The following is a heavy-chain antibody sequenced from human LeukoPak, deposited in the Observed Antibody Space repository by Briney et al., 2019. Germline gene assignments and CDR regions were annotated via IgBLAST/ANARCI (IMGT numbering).Heavy chain of an antibody. CDR1: GFTFNTNA. D-gene: IGHD5-12*01. CDR3: AKCGNSGCHLIDY. Sequence: GESLRLSCPASGFTFNTNAMSWVRQAPGKVMEWVSAISGRTAGTYYADSVKGRFTISRDNSKSTLYLQMDSLRAEDTAVYYCAKCGNSGCHLIDYWGQGTLVTVSS. J-gene: IGHJ4*02. CDR2: ISGRTAGT. V-gene: IGHV3-23*01.